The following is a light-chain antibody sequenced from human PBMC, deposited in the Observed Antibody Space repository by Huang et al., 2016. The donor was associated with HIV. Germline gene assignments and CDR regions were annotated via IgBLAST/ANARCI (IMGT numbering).Light chain of an antibody. CDR3: QQYNNWPPLT. CDR2: GAS. V-gene: IGKV3-15*01. Sequence: IVLTQSPATLSVSPGEGATLSCRASQSIGTNLAWYHQRRGQAPRILIYGASTRATGVPARFSGSGSGTEFTLTLSSLQSEDFAMYYCQQYNNWPPLTFGGGTKVDI. J-gene: IGKJ4*01. CDR1: QSIGTN.